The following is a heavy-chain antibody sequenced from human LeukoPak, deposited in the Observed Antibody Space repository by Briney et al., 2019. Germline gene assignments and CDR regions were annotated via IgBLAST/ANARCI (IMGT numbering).Heavy chain of an antibody. V-gene: IGHV3-7*01. D-gene: IGHD1-26*01. CDR1: GFTFSTYW. J-gene: IGHJ4*02. Sequence: GGSLRLSCAASGFTFSTYWMSWVRRVPGKGLEWVANIKQDGGDNYYVDSVKGRFTISRDNAKKSLYLQMNSLRAEDTAVYYCARVGSYWDLDYWGQGTLVTVSS. CDR2: IKQDGGDN. CDR3: ARVGSYWDLDY.